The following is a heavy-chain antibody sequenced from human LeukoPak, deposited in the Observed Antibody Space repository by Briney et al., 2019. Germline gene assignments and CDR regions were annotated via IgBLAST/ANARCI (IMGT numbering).Heavy chain of an antibody. CDR2: INHSGST. D-gene: IGHD1-26*01. Sequence: SPSETLSLTCAVYGGSFSGYYWSWIRQPPGKGLEWIGEINHSGSTNYNPSLKSRVTISVDTSKNQFSLKLSSVTAADTAVYYCARAKWELVESWGQGTLVTVSS. J-gene: IGHJ4*02. CDR1: GGSFSGYY. CDR3: ARAKWELVES. V-gene: IGHV4-34*01.